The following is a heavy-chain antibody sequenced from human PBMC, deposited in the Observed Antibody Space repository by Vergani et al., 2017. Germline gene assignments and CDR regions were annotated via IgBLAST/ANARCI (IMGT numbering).Heavy chain of an antibody. D-gene: IGHD2-2*01. Sequence: QVQLVQSGAEVKKPGSSVKVPCKASGGTFSSYAISWVRQAPGQGLEWMGGIIPIFGTANYAQKFQGRVTITADESTSTAYMELSSLRSEDTAVYYCAIVVVPAAIWRYYWFDPWGQGTLVTVSS. CDR1: GGTFSSYA. V-gene: IGHV1-69*01. J-gene: IGHJ5*02. CDR3: AIVVVPAAIWRYYWFDP. CDR2: IIPIFGTA.